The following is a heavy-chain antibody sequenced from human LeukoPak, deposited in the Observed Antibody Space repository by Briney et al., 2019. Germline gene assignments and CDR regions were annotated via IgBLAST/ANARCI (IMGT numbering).Heavy chain of an antibody. CDR1: GFTFDDYA. Sequence: GGSLRLSCAASGFTFDDYAMHWVRQAPGKGLEWVSGISWNSGSIGYADSVKGRFTISRDNAKNSLYLQMNSLRAEDTALYYCAKDVLRSSSWGKAVTTYGMDVWGQGTTVTVSS. CDR2: ISWNSGSI. D-gene: IGHD6-13*01. CDR3: AKDVLRSSSWGKAVTTYGMDV. V-gene: IGHV3-9*01. J-gene: IGHJ6*02.